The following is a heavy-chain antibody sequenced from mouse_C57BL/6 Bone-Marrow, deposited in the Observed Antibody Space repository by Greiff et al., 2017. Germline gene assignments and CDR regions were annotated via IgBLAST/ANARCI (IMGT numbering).Heavy chain of an antibody. Sequence: EVKLQESGEGLVKPGGSLKLSCAASGFTFSSYAMSWVRQTPEKRLEWVAYISSGGDYIYYADTVKGRFTISRDNARNTLYLQMSSLKSEDTAMYYCTRDPAVVGMDDWGQGTSVTVSS. V-gene: IGHV5-9-1*02. CDR2: ISSGGDYI. CDR1: GFTFSSYA. CDR3: TRDPAVVGMDD. J-gene: IGHJ4*01. D-gene: IGHD1-1*01.